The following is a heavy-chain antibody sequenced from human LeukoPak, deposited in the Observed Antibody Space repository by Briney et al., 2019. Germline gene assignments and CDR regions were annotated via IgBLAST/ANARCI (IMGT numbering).Heavy chain of an antibody. J-gene: IGHJ4*02. V-gene: IGHV3-23*01. CDR3: AKDPGVRFLEWLFPSPY. CDR1: GFTFSSYA. D-gene: IGHD3-3*01. Sequence: PGGSLRLSCAASGFTFSSYAMSWVRQAPGKGVEWVSAISGSGGSTYYADSVTGRFTISRDNSKNTLYLQMNSLRADDTAVYYCAKDPGVRFLEWLFPSPYWGQGTLVTVSS. CDR2: ISGSGGST.